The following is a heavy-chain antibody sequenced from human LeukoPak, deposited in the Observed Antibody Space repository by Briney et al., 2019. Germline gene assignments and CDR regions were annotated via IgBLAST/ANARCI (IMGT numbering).Heavy chain of an antibody. CDR2: ISGSGGST. V-gene: IGHV3-23*01. CDR1: GFTFSSYA. CDR3: AKEYYYDSSGYYSY. J-gene: IGHJ4*02. Sequence: QSGGSLRLSCAASGFTFSSYAMSWVRQAPGKGLEWVSAISGSGGSTYYADSVKGRFTISRDNSKNTLYLQMNSPRAEDTAVYYCAKEYYYDSSGYYSYWGQGTLVTVSS. D-gene: IGHD3-22*01.